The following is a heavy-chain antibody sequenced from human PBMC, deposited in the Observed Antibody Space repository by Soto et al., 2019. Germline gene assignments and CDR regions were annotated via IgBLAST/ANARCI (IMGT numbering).Heavy chain of an antibody. D-gene: IGHD4-17*01. V-gene: IGHV3-23*01. CDR2: ISGSGGST. Sequence: GESLKISCAASGFTFSSYAMSWVRQAPGKGLEWVSAISGSGGSTYYADSVKGRFTISRDNSKNTLYLQMNSLRAEDTAVYYCAKDRAVTKVRWFDPWGQGTLVTVSS. CDR3: AKDRAVTKVRWFDP. J-gene: IGHJ5*02. CDR1: GFTFSSYA.